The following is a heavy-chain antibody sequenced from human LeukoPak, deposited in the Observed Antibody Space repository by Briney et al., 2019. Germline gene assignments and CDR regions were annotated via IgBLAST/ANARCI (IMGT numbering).Heavy chain of an antibody. CDR1: GGTFSSYA. Sequence: SVKVSCKASGGTFSSYAISWVRQAPGQGLEWMGGIIPIFGTANYAQKFQGRVTITADESTSTAYMELSRMRSEDTAVYYCARGVLRFLEWLLYWGQGTLVTVSS. CDR3: ARGVLRFLEWLLY. J-gene: IGHJ4*02. CDR2: IIPIFGTA. V-gene: IGHV1-69*13. D-gene: IGHD3-3*01.